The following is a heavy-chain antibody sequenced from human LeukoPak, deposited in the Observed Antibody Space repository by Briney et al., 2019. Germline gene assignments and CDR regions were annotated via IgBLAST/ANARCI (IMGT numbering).Heavy chain of an antibody. Sequence: PSETLSLTCAVYGGSFSGYYWSWIRQPPGKGLEWIGEINHSGSTNYNPSLKSRVTISVDTSKNQFSLKLSSVTAADTAVYYCARTLPRYGSGSYYFPGRWFDPWGQGTLVTVSS. J-gene: IGHJ5*02. D-gene: IGHD3-10*01. CDR2: INHSGST. V-gene: IGHV4-34*01. CDR3: ARTLPRYGSGSYYFPGRWFDP. CDR1: GGSFSGYY.